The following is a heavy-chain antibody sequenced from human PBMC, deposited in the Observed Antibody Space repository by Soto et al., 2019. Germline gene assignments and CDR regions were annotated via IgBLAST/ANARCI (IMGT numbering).Heavy chain of an antibody. Sequence: QVQLVESGGGVVQPGRSLTVSCAASGFTFSNYVMHWVRQPPGKGLEWVAVISYDGNDRHYNDSVKGRFTISRDNSKKTVDLQMNSLRAEDTAVYYCAQKGDGWAFEYWGQGTLVTVSS. CDR3: AQKGDGWAFEY. D-gene: IGHD1-26*01. CDR1: GFTFSNYV. V-gene: IGHV3-30*03. CDR2: ISYDGNDR. J-gene: IGHJ4*02.